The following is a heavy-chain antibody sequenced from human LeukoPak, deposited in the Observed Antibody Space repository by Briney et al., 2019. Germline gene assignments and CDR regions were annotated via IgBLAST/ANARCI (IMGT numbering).Heavy chain of an antibody. V-gene: IGHV3-48*01. CDR3: AREPTPYNLQVYGFWAAFHI. Sequence: GGSLRFSYAASGFNFNDYGINSVRQARGEWLEWVSHIISTITTIYYADSVKGRFTISRDNANNSLCLQMNSLRAEEPAVYHCAREPTPYNLQVYGFWAAFHIWGQGTMATVSA. CDR2: IISTITTI. D-gene: IGHD3-10*01. J-gene: IGHJ3*02. CDR1: GFNFNDYG.